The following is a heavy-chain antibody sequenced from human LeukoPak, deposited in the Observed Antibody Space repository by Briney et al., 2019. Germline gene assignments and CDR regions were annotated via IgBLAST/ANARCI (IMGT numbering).Heavy chain of an antibody. CDR2: INHSGST. Sequence: PSETLSLTCAVYGGSFSGYYWSWIRQPPGKGLEWIGEINHSGSTNCNPSLKSRVTISVDTSKNQFSLKLSSVTAADTAVYYCARLRKGSSRWGYYYYYYMDVWGKGTTVTISS. J-gene: IGHJ6*03. CDR1: GGSFSGYY. V-gene: IGHV4-34*01. CDR3: ARLRKGSSRWGYYYYYYMDV. D-gene: IGHD6-13*01.